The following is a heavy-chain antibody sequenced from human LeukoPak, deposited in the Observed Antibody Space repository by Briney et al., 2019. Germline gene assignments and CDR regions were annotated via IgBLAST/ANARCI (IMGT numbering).Heavy chain of an antibody. CDR3: AKKRSSGGATQFDY. CDR1: GFTFSIYG. Sequence: GGSLRLSFVASGFTFSIYGMSWVRQAPGKGLEWVSSTSGSGDDTYYADSVKGRFTLSRDNSKNTLYLQMNSLRADDTAVYYCAKKRSSGGATQFDYWGQGTLVTVSS. D-gene: IGHD2-15*01. V-gene: IGHV3-23*01. J-gene: IGHJ4*02. CDR2: TSGSGDDT.